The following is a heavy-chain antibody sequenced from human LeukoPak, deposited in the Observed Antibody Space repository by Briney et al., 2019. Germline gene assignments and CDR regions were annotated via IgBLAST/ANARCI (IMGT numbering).Heavy chain of an antibody. CDR3: AEESHGGSYL. CDR1: GFTFDDYA. V-gene: IGHV3-9*01. J-gene: IGHJ4*02. Sequence: PGGSLRLSCAASGFTFDDYAMHWVRQAPGKGLEWVSGISWNSGSIGYADSVKGRFTISRDNAKNSLYLQMNSLRAEDTALYYCAEESHGGSYLWGQGTLVTVSS. D-gene: IGHD1-26*01. CDR2: ISWNSGSI.